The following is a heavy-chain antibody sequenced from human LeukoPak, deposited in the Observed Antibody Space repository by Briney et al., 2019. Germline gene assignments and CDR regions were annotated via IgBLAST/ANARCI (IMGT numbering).Heavy chain of an antibody. CDR1: GYTFTGYY. D-gene: IGHD3-22*01. V-gene: IGHV1-2*02. J-gene: IGHJ6*03. CDR3: ASNYYDSSGNYYYYYMDV. Sequence: ASVKVSCKASGYTFTGYYMHWVRQAPGQGLEWMGWINPNSGGTNYAQKFQGRVTMTRDTSISTAYMELSRLRSDDTAVYYCASNYYDSSGNYYYYYMDVWGKGTTVTISS. CDR2: INPNSGGT.